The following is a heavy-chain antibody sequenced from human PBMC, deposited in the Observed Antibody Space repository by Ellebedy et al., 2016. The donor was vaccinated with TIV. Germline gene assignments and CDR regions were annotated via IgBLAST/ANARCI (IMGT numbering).Heavy chain of an antibody. CDR2: IIPTVGAA. Sequence: ASVQVSCKASGGTFSNYAISWVRQAPGQGLEWMGGIIPTVGAADYAQRFQGRVTINADESTSTVHMEVSSLRSEDTAVYYCARLGRFGESMPPYYYYGMDVWGRGTTVTVSS. D-gene: IGHD3-10*01. CDR1: GGTFSNYA. V-gene: IGHV1-69*13. J-gene: IGHJ6*02. CDR3: ARLGRFGESMPPYYYYGMDV.